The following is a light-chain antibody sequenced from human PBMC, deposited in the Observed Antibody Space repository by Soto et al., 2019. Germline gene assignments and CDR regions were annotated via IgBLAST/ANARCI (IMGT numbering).Light chain of an antibody. Sequence: EIVMTQSPATLSVSPGERATLSCRASQSISSSLAWYQQKPGQAPRILIYGASTRATGIPARFSGSGSGTELTLTISSLQSEDFAVYYCQQYNTGPTYTFGQGTKLEIK. V-gene: IGKV3-15*01. J-gene: IGKJ2*01. CDR1: QSISSS. CDR3: QQYNTGPTYT. CDR2: GAS.